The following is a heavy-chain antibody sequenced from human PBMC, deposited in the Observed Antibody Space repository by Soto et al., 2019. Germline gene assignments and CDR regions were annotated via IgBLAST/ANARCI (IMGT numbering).Heavy chain of an antibody. V-gene: IGHV1-69*04. Sequence: ASVKVSCKASGGTFSSYTISWVRQAPGQGLEWMGRIIPILGIANYAQKFQGRVTITADKSTSTAYMELSSLRSEDTAVYYCARDSSAVAGTGSVGYYWGQGTLVTVSS. CDR3: ARDSSAVAGTGSVGYY. D-gene: IGHD6-19*01. CDR1: GGTFSSYT. J-gene: IGHJ4*02. CDR2: IIPILGIA.